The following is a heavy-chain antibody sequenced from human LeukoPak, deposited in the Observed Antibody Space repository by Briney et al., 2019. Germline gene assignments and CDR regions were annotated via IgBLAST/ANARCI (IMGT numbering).Heavy chain of an antibody. CDR3: ARGGYYDILTGYETVDAFDI. V-gene: IGHV1-18*01. CDR1: GYTFTRHA. CDR2: ISAYNGNT. D-gene: IGHD3-9*01. J-gene: IGHJ3*02. Sequence: ASVKVSCKASGYTFTRHAITWVRQAPGQGPEWMGRISAYNGNTNYAQKLQGRVTMTTDTSTSTAYMELRSLRSDDTAVYYCARGGYYDILTGYETVDAFDIWGQGTMVTVSS.